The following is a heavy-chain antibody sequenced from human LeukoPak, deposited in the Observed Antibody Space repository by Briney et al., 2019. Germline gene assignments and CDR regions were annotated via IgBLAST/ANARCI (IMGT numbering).Heavy chain of an antibody. V-gene: IGHV4-4*09. J-gene: IGHJ4*02. CDR3: ARQYSSSSRYFDY. D-gene: IGHD6-6*01. Sequence: PSETLSLTCTVSGGSISTYYWSWIRQPPGKRLEWIGYIYTSGSTDYNPSLKSRVTTSVDTSKNQFSLRLSSVTAADTAVYYCARQYSSSSRYFDYWGQGTLATVSS. CDR2: IYTSGST. CDR1: GGSISTYY.